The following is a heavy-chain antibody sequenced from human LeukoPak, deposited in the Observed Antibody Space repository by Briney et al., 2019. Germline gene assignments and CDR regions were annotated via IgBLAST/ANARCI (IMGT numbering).Heavy chain of an antibody. Sequence: PSETLSLTCTVSGNSISSGDNYWSWIRQPAGKGLEWIGEINHSGSTNYNPSLKSRVTISVDTSKNQSSLKLSSVTAADTAVYYCARFSAAAYFDYWGQGTLVTVSS. CDR2: INHSGST. CDR3: ARFSAAAYFDY. CDR1: GNSISSGDNY. D-gene: IGHD6-13*01. V-gene: IGHV4-61*10. J-gene: IGHJ4*02.